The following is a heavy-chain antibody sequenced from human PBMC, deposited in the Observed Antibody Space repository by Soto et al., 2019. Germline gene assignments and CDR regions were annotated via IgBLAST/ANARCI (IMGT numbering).Heavy chain of an antibody. CDR2: ISSSSSYI. CDR3: ACCYFSDEFGRPGPCAFDI. J-gene: IGHJ3*02. CDR1: GFTFSSYS. Sequence: GGSLRLSCAASGFTFSSYSMNWVRQAPGKGLEWVSSISSSSSYIYYADSVKGRFTISRDNAKNSLYLQMNSLRAEDTAVYYWACCYFSDEFGRPGPCAFDIWGQGTMVTVSS. V-gene: IGHV3-21*01. D-gene: IGHD2-15*01.